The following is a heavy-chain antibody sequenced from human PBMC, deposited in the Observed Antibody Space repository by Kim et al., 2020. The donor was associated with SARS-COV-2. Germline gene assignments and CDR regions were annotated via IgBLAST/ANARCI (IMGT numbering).Heavy chain of an antibody. CDR3: ARNGPDDIFEGYFDL. J-gene: IGHJ2*01. D-gene: IGHD3-9*01. V-gene: IGHV3-7*03. Sequence: ADSGKGRFTISRNNAKNSLYLQMTSLRVEDTAVYYCARNGPDDIFEGYFDLWGRGTLVTVSS.